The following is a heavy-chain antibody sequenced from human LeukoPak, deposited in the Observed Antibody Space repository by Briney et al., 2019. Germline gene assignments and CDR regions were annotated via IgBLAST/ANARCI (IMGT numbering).Heavy chain of an antibody. J-gene: IGHJ4*02. CDR1: GGSISSSSYY. CDR3: ARHGRDGYNYGPVVYY. Sequence: SETLSLTCTVSGGSISSSSYYWGWIRQSPGKGLEWIGSMYYRVSTYYNPSLKSRVTLSVDTPKNQFSLKLSSVTAADTAVYYCARHGRDGYNYGPVVYYWGQGTLVTVSS. V-gene: IGHV4-39*01. CDR2: MYYRVST. D-gene: IGHD5-24*01.